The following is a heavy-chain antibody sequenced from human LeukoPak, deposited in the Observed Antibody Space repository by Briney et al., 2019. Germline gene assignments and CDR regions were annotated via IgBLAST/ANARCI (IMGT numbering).Heavy chain of an antibody. Sequence: GGSLRLSCAATEFSISSYWMSWVRQAPGKGLEWVANIKGDGSGRNYADSVKGRFTISTDNGKNSVYLQMNSLRAEDTAIYYCAKDRDYYGSGSDYWGQGTLVTVSS. CDR1: EFSISSYW. V-gene: IGHV3-7*01. CDR3: AKDRDYYGSGSDY. CDR2: IKGDGSGR. D-gene: IGHD3-10*01. J-gene: IGHJ4*02.